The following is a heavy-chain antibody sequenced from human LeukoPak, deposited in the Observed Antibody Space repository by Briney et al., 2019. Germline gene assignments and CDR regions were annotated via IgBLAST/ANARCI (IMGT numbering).Heavy chain of an antibody. Sequence: GGSLRLSCAASGFSFDDYAMHWVRQAPGKGLEWVSLISWDGGSTYYADSVKGRFTISRDNSKNSLYLEMNSLRLEDTAFYYCAKDKVGIDVGAAPHFDYWGQGTLVTVSS. D-gene: IGHD2-15*01. CDR3: AKDKVGIDVGAAPHFDY. V-gene: IGHV3-43D*03. CDR1: GFSFDDYA. J-gene: IGHJ4*02. CDR2: ISWDGGST.